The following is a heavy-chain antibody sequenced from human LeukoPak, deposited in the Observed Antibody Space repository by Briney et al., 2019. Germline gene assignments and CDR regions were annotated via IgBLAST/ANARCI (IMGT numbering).Heavy chain of an antibody. V-gene: IGHV1-18*01. J-gene: IGHJ4*02. CDR1: GYTFTSYG. D-gene: IGHD3-22*01. CDR3: ARESPPYYDSSGYYHYFFDY. Sequence: ASVKVSCKASGYTFTSYGISWVRQAPGQGLEWMGWISAYNGNTNYAQKLQGRVTMTTDTSTSTAYMELRSLRSDDTAVYYCARESPPYYDSSGYYHYFFDYWGQGTLVTVSS. CDR2: ISAYNGNT.